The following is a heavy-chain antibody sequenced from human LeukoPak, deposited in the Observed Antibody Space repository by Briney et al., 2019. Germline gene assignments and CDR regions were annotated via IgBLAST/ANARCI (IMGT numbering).Heavy chain of an antibody. CDR3: AKDPSVYYGDYIIR. D-gene: IGHD4-17*01. CDR1: GFTFSSYA. V-gene: IGHV3-23*01. CDR2: FSVSDKTT. J-gene: IGHJ4*02. Sequence: GGSLRLSCAASGFTFSSYAMSWVRQAPGKGLGWVSGFSVSDKTTYYADSVKGRFTISRDNSKNTLYLQINSLRAEDTAVYYCAKDPSVYYGDYIIRWGQGTLVIVSS.